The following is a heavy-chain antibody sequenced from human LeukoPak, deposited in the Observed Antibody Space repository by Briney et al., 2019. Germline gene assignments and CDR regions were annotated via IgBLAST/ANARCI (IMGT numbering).Heavy chain of an antibody. J-gene: IGHJ5*02. CDR1: GFTFSGYA. V-gene: IGHV3-30-3*01. CDR2: ISSDGSLE. CDR3: ARLLGYCSGGSCYNNWFDP. D-gene: IGHD2-15*01. Sequence: PGGSLRLSCAASGFTFSGYAMHWVRQAPGKGLEWLAVISSDGSLEYYADSVKGRFTISRDNAKNSLYLQMSSLRAEDTAVYYCARLLGYCSGGSCYNNWFDPWGQGTLVTVSS.